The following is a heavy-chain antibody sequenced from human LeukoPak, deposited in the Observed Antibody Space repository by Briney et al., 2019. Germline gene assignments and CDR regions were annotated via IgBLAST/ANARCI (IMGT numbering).Heavy chain of an antibody. CDR1: GFTFSSYA. V-gene: IGHV3-74*01. D-gene: IGHD3-16*02. J-gene: IGHJ6*03. CDR3: VRGASLAYYMDV. CDR2: INTDGSRT. Sequence: GGSLRLSCAASGFTFSSYAMSWVRQAPGKGLVWVSRINTDGSRTNYADSVKGRFAISRDDAKNTVHQQMYSLGAEDSAVYYCVRGASLAYYMDVWGKGTTVTVSS.